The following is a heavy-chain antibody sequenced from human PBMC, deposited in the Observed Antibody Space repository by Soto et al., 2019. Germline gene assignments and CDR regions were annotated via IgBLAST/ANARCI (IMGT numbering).Heavy chain of an antibody. CDR3: AKDGRFGELLSYLYCFYGMDV. V-gene: IGHV3-23*01. CDR1: GFTFSSYA. J-gene: IGHJ6*02. CDR2: TSGSGGST. Sequence: EVQLLESGGGLVHPGGSLRLSCAASGFTFSSYAMSWVRQAPGQGLEWVSATSGSGGSTYYADSVKGRFTISRDNPKNALYLQMNSLRAEDTAVYYCAKDGRFGELLSYLYCFYGMDVWGQGTTVTVSS. D-gene: IGHD3-10*01.